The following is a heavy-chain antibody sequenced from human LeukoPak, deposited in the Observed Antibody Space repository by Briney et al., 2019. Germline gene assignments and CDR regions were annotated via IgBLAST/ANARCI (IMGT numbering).Heavy chain of an antibody. CDR2: INPSGGST. CDR1: GYTFTSYY. D-gene: IGHD2-2*01. J-gene: IGHJ6*03. Sequence: GASVKVSCKASGYTFTSYYMHWVRQAPGQGLEWMGIINPSGGSTSYAQKFQGRVTMTRDMSTSTVYMELSSLRSEDTAVYYCASASRRGVVPAATNYYYYYMDFWGKGTTVTVSS. V-gene: IGHV1-46*01. CDR3: ASASRRGVVPAATNYYYYYMDF.